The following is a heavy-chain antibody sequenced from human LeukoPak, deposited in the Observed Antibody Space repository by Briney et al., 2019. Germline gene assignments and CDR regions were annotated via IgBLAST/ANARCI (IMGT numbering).Heavy chain of an antibody. D-gene: IGHD6-13*01. CDR3: ATYSSNFFN. J-gene: IGHJ4*02. CDR2: IKQDGSQK. V-gene: IGHV3-7*01. Sequence: GGSLRLSCAASGFTFSSYAMSWVRQAPGKGLEWVANIKQDGSQKYYVDSVRGRFTISRDNAKDSLYLQMNSLRAEDTAVYYCATYSSNFFNWGQGTLVTVSS. CDR1: GFTFSSYA.